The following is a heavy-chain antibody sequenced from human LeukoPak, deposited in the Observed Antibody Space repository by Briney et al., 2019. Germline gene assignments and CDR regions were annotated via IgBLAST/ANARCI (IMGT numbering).Heavy chain of an antibody. J-gene: IGHJ3*02. CDR2: IYPGDSDT. V-gene: IGHV5-51*01. D-gene: IGHD2-15*01. CDR1: GYSFTSYW. CDR3: ARLPPVVVAATSDAFDI. Sequence: GESLKISCKGSGYSFTSYWIGWVRQMPGKGLEWMGIIYPGDSDTRYSPSFQGQVTISADKSISTAYLQWSSLKASDTAVYYCARLPPVVVAATSDAFDIWGQGTMVTVSS.